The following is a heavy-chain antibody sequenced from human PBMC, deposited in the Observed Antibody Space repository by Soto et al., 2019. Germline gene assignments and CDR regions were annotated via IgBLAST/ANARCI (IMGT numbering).Heavy chain of an antibody. Sequence: QVQLQESGPGLVKPSETLSLTCTVSGGSISSYYWSWIRQPPGKGLEWIGFIFYSGSTSYNPSLRRRGTISIDTSQYQFSLKLNSVTAADTTVDYCASKIGDPVLGFDSWGQGTLVAVSS. CDR3: ASKIGDPVLGFDS. CDR2: IFYSGST. V-gene: IGHV4-59*01. J-gene: IGHJ5*01. D-gene: IGHD3-10*01. CDR1: GGSISSYY.